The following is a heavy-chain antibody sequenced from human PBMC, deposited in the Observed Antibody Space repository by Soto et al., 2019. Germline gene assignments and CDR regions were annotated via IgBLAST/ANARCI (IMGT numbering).Heavy chain of an antibody. CDR1: GFTFSIYS. CDR3: RGYHYSYGIHV. CDR2: IMPGSSHI. J-gene: IGHJ6*02. Sequence: GGSLRLSCAASGFTFSIYSMNWVRQAPGKGLEWVSYIMPGSSHIFYADSVKGRFTISRDNAKNSLFLQMNSLKTEDTAVYYCRGYHYSYGIHVWGQGTTVTVSS. V-gene: IGHV3-48*01.